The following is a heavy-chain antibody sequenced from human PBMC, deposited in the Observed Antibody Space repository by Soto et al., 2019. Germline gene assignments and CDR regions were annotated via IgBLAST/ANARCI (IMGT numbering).Heavy chain of an antibody. CDR3: ARKTGVRYYFEY. V-gene: IGHV4-61*08. J-gene: IGHJ4*02. Sequence: SETLSLTWTVSGGSGSSGGYYWNWIRQPPGKGLEWIGYIYYSGDIYYNPSLKSRVTISVDTSKNQFSLKLSSVTAADTAVYYCARKTGVRYYFEYWGQGMLVTVSS. CDR1: GGSGSSGGYY. D-gene: IGHD3-10*01. CDR2: IYYSGDI.